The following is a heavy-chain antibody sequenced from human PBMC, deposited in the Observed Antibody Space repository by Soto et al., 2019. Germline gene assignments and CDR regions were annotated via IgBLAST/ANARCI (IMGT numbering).Heavy chain of an antibody. CDR3: AKEGAWRLNYYYYYMDV. V-gene: IGHV3-23*01. Sequence: EVQLLESGGGLVQPGGSLRLSCAASGFTFSMYAMSWVRQAPGKGLEWVSAISGSGDRTDYADSVKGRFTISRDNSKSTLYLQMNSLRAEDTAVYYCAKEGAWRLNYYYYYMDVWGKGNTVTVYS. CDR1: GFTFSMYA. J-gene: IGHJ6*03. D-gene: IGHD3-3*01. CDR2: ISGSGDRT.